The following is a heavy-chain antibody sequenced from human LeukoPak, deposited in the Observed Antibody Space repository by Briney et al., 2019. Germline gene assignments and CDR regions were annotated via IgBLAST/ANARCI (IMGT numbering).Heavy chain of an antibody. Sequence: SQTLSLTCAISGDSFSSNSAAWNWIRQSPSRGLEWLGRTYYRSKWYNDYAVSVKSRITINPDTSKNQFSLQLNSVTPEDTAVYYCARGSRGSYYYYYGMDVWGQGTTVTVSS. J-gene: IGHJ6*02. CDR3: ARGSRGSYYYYYGMDV. D-gene: IGHD1-26*01. V-gene: IGHV6-1*01. CDR2: TYYRSKWYN. CDR1: GDSFSSNSAA.